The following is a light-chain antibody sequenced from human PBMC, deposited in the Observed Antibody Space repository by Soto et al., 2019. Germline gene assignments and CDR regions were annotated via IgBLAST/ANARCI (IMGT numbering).Light chain of an antibody. J-gene: IGKJ2*01. CDR3: QHYNNWPYT. CDR1: QSVSSN. Sequence: EIVMTQSPSTLSVSPGERATLSCRASQSVSSNLVWYQQKPGQAPRLLIYGASTRATGIPGRFSGSGSGTEFTLAISSLQSEDFAVYYCQHYNNWPYTFGQGTKLEIK. CDR2: GAS. V-gene: IGKV3-15*01.